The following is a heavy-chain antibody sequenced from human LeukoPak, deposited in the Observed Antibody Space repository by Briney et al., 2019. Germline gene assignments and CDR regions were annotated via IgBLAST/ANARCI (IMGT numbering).Heavy chain of an antibody. J-gene: IGHJ5*02. CDR1: GYTFTSFE. CDR2: MNRNSGNT. CDR3: AKGSSGYYHGSSNWFDP. Sequence: ASVKVSCKAPGYTFTSFEINWVRPATGQGREWMGWMNRNSGNTGYAQKFQGRVTITRNTSISTAYMALSSLRSEDTAVYHCAKGSSGYYHGSSNWFDPWGQGTLVTVSS. D-gene: IGHD3-22*01. V-gene: IGHV1-8*03.